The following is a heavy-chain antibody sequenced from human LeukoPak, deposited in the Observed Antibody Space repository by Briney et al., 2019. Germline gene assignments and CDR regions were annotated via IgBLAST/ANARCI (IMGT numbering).Heavy chain of an antibody. CDR3: ARGIAVASGGGKNWFDP. CDR1: GGTFSSYA. D-gene: IGHD6-19*01. CDR2: IIPILGIA. Sequence: SVQVSCKASGGTFSSYAISWVRQAPGQGLEWMGRIIPILGIANYAQKFQGRVTITADKSTSTAYMELSSLRSEDTAVYYCARGIAVASGGGKNWFDPWGQGTLVTVSS. J-gene: IGHJ5*02. V-gene: IGHV1-69*04.